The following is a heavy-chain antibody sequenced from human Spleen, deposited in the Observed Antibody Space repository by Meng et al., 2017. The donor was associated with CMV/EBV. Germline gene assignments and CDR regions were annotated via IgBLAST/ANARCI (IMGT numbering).Heavy chain of an antibody. CDR2: IYRSGGP. CDR3: ARGKKGLTYYDFWSPFDP. CDR1: SFIGYY. J-gene: IGHJ5*02. D-gene: IGHD3-3*01. V-gene: IGHV4-34*01. Sequence: SFIGYYGCWLRRPPGTALKWIGQIYRSGGPNYTPSLTRRVTISVDTSRNQFSLKLSSVTAADTAVYYCARGKKGLTYYDFWSPFDPWGQGTLVTVSS.